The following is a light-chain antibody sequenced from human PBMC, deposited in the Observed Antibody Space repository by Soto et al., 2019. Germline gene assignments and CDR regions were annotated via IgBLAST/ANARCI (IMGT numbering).Light chain of an antibody. V-gene: IGLV2-14*01. CDR1: SSDVGGYNY. CDR2: DVS. J-gene: IGLJ1*01. Sequence: QSVLTQPASVSGSPGQSITISCTGTSSDVGGYNYVSWYQQHPGKAPKFMIYDVSNRPSGVSNRFSGSKSGNTASLIISGLQAEAGADYYCSSYTPRNTRQIFFGPGTKVPVL. CDR3: SSYTPRNTRQIF.